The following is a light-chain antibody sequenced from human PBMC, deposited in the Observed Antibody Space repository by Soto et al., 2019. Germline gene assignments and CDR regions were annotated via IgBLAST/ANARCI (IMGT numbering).Light chain of an antibody. CDR3: MQGTHWPPVT. J-gene: IGKJ2*01. V-gene: IGKV2-30*01. CDR2: KAF. Sequence: DVVMTQSPLSLSVTLGQPASISCRSSQSIVYSDGNAYLSWFHQRPGQSPRRLIYKAFNRDSGVPGGFSGSGSGNDFALKISRVEAEDVGVYYCMQGTHWPPVTFGQGTKLEIK. CDR1: QSIVYSDGNAY.